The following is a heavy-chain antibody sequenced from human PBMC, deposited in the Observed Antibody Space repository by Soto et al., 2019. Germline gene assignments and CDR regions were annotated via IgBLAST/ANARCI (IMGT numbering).Heavy chain of an antibody. Sequence: GESVKISCXTSGYNFISFWIAWVRQMPGKGLEWMGLIYPGDSDTTYSPAFQGQVTISVDRSTKTAYLQWSSLKASDTAMYYCARQAYYGSETYYSDSWGQGTLVTVSS. CDR2: IYPGDSDT. D-gene: IGHD3-10*01. V-gene: IGHV5-51*01. CDR3: ARQAYYGSETYYSDS. J-gene: IGHJ4*02. CDR1: GYNFISFW.